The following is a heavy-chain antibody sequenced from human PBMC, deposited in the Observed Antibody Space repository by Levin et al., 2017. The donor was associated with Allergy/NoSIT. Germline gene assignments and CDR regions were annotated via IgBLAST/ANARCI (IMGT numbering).Heavy chain of an antibody. Sequence: SQTLSLTCAVYGGSFSGSYWSWIRQPPGKGLEWIGEINHSGSTNYNPSLKSRVTISVDTSKNQFSLKLSSVTAADTAVYYCARGRTYYYGSGSYLYYFDYWGQGTLVTVSS. J-gene: IGHJ4*02. CDR3: ARGRTYYYGSGSYLYYFDY. D-gene: IGHD3-10*01. V-gene: IGHV4-34*01. CDR2: INHSGST. CDR1: GGSFSGSY.